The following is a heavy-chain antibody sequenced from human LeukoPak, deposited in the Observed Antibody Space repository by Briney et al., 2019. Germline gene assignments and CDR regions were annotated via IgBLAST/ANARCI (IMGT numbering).Heavy chain of an antibody. V-gene: IGHV3-53*01. D-gene: IGHD6-13*01. J-gene: IGHJ4*02. CDR2: IYSGGST. Sequence: GGSLRLSCAASGFTVSSNYMSWVRQAPGRGLEWVSVIYSGGSTYYADSVKGRFTISRDNAKNSLYLQMNSLRAEDTAVYYCARGKGGSSWPDYFDYWGQGTLVTVSS. CDR3: ARGKGGSSWPDYFDY. CDR1: GFTVSSNY.